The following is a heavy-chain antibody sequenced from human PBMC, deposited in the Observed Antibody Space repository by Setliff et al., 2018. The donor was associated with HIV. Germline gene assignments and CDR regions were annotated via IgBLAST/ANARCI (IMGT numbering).Heavy chain of an antibody. V-gene: IGHV5-51*01. D-gene: IGHD6-6*01. Sequence: PGESLKISCQSSGYSFFSSWIAWVRQMPGKGLEWMGIIYPGDSDTRYSPSFQGQVTISADKSINTAYLQWSTLKASDTAMYYCARPLGRSSSQGWFDPWGQGTLVTVSS. CDR1: GYSFFSSW. CDR2: IYPGDSDT. J-gene: IGHJ5*02. CDR3: ARPLGRSSSQGWFDP.